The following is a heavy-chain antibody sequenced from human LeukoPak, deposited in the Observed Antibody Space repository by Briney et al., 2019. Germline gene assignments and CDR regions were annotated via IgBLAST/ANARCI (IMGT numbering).Heavy chain of an antibody. CDR3: ARVWDSTFDY. J-gene: IGHJ4*02. Sequence: GGSLRLSCAAAGVTFSRYSMKCGRQAPGKGLEWVSSISSSGSYIYYADSVKGRFTISRDNAKNSLYLKMNSLRAEDTAVYYCARVWDSTFDYWGQGTLVTVSS. D-gene: IGHD1-26*01. CDR2: ISSSGSYI. V-gene: IGHV3-21*01. CDR1: GVTFSRYS.